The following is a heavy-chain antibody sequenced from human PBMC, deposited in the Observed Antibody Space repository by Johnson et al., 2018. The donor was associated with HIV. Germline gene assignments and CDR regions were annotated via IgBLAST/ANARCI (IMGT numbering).Heavy chain of an antibody. CDR3: AKSELVVIPDGAFDI. V-gene: IGHV3-NL1*01. CDR1: GFTFSSYA. J-gene: IGHJ3*02. CDR2: IYSGGST. D-gene: IGHD2-21*01. Sequence: VQLVESGGGVVQPGRSLRLSCAASGFTFSSYAMHWVRQAPGKGLEWVSVIYSGGSTYYADSVKGRFTISRDNSKNTLYLQMNSLRAEDTAWYYVAKSELVVIPDGAFDIWGQGTMVTVSS.